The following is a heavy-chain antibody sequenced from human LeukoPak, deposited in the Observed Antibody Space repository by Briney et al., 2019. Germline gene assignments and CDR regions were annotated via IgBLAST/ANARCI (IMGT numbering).Heavy chain of an antibody. CDR3: ARGARYYYYGMDV. CDR2: IKQDGSEK. V-gene: IGHV3-7*01. CDR1: GFTFSNCW. J-gene: IGHJ6*02. Sequence: GGSLRLFCAASGFTFSNCWMNWVRQAPGKGLEWVANIKQDGSEKYYADSVKGRFTISRDNAKNSLYLQMNSLRAEDTAVYYCARGARYYYYGMDVWGQGTTVTVSS. D-gene: IGHD6-6*01.